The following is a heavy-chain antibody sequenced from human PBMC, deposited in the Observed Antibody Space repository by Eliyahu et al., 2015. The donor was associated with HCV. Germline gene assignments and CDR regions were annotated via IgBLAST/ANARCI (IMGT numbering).Heavy chain of an antibody. Sequence: EVQLLESGGGLVQPGGSLRLSCAASGFTFSSYXMSWVRQAPGKGLEWVSAISGSGGSTYYADSVKGRFTISRDNSKNTLYLQMNSLRAEDTAVYYCAKEMTEYDFWSGSCFDYWGQGTLVTVSS. J-gene: IGHJ4*02. V-gene: IGHV3-23*01. D-gene: IGHD3-3*01. CDR2: ISGSGGST. CDR3: AKEMTEYDFWSGSCFDY. CDR1: GFTFSSYX.